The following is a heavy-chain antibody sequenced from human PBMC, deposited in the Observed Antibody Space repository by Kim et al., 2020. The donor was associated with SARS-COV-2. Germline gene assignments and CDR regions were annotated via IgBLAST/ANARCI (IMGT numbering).Heavy chain of an antibody. CDR2: INSDGSST. D-gene: IGHD5-18*01. CDR3: ARISYSYGHFDY. Sequence: GGSLRLSCAASGFTFSSYWMHWVRQAPGKGLVWVSRINSDGSSTSYADSVKGRFTISRDNAKNTLYLQMNSLRAEDTAVYYCARISYSYGHFDYWGQGTLVTVSS. CDR1: GFTFSSYW. J-gene: IGHJ4*02. V-gene: IGHV3-74*01.